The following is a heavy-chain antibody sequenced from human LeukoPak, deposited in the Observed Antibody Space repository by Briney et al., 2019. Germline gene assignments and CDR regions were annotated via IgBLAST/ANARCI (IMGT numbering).Heavy chain of an antibody. CDR3: VKGGVAIIRGVIFDY. J-gene: IGHJ4*02. CDR1: GITFSSYA. V-gene: IGHV3-64D*06. CDR2: ISTSGGTT. Sequence: PGGSLRLSCSASGITFSSYAMHWVRQAPGKGLEYVSAISTSGGTTYYAHSEKGRFTISRDNSKNTLYLQMSSLRPEDTAVYYCVKGGVAIIRGVIFDYWGQGTLVTVSS. D-gene: IGHD3-10*01.